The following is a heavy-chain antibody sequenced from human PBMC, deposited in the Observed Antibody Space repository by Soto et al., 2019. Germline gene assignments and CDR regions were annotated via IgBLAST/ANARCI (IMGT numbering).Heavy chain of an antibody. CDR2: INPSGGST. V-gene: IGHV1-46*03. J-gene: IGHJ3*02. CDR3: ARAEVSNYDILTGLLGPNAFDI. D-gene: IGHD3-9*01. CDR1: GYTFTSYY. Sequence: ASVKVSCKASGYTFTSYYMHWVRQAPGQGLEWMGIINPSGGSTSYAQKFQGRVTMTRDTSTSTVYMELSSLRSEDTAVYYCARAEVSNYDILTGLLGPNAFDIWGQGTMVTVS.